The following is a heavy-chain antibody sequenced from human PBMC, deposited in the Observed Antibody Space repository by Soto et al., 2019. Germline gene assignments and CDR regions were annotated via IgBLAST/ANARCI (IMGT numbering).Heavy chain of an antibody. Sequence: ASVKVSCKASGYTFTSYGISWVRQAPGQGLEWMGWISAYNGNTNYAQKLQGRVTMTTDTSTSTVYMELRSLRSDDTAVYYCARDSSGDYDSYDAFDIWGQGTMVTVSS. CDR3: ARDSSGDYDSYDAFDI. D-gene: IGHD4-17*01. CDR1: GYTFTSYG. V-gene: IGHV1-18*01. J-gene: IGHJ3*02. CDR2: ISAYNGNT.